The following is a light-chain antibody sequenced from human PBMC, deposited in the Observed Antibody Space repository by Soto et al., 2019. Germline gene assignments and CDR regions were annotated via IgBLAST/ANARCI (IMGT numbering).Light chain of an antibody. CDR3: QQYNSFST. J-gene: IGKJ1*01. CDR2: RAS. Sequence: DIQMTQSPSTLSASVGDRVTITCRASQSIGSWLAWFQQKPGKAPKLLIYRASSLESGVPSRFSGSGSGTEFPLTISSLQPDDFATYYCQQYNSFSTFGQGTKVEIK. CDR1: QSIGSW. V-gene: IGKV1-5*03.